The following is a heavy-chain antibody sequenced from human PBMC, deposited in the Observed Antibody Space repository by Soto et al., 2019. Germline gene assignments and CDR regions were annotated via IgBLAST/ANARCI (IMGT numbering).Heavy chain of an antibody. CDR3: ARDMRGAHDAFDI. D-gene: IGHD2-2*01. CDR1: GYTFTSYA. J-gene: IGHJ3*02. CDR2: INAGNGNT. Sequence: QVPLVQSGAEVKKPGASVKVSCKASGYTFTSYAMHWVRQAPGQRLEWMGWINAGNGNTKYSQKFQGRVTITRDTSASTAYMELSSLRSEDTAVYYCARDMRGAHDAFDIWGQGTMVTVSS. V-gene: IGHV1-3*01.